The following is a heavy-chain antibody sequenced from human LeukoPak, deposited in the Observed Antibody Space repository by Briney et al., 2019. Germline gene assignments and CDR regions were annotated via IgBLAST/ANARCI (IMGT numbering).Heavy chain of an antibody. Sequence: SETLSLTCTVSGGSIPLYYWSWIRQPPGKGLEWIGYMFYAESTKYNPSLNSRVTISVDRSKNQVSLNLTSVTAADTAVYYCASTSNTWLGLPYFDSWGQGTLVTVSA. CDR3: ASTSNTWLGLPYFDS. CDR1: GGSIPLYY. D-gene: IGHD3-10*01. J-gene: IGHJ4*02. V-gene: IGHV4-59*01. CDR2: MFYAEST.